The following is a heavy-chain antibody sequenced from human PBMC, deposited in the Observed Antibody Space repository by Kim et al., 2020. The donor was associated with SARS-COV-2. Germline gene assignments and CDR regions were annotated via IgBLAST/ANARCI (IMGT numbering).Heavy chain of an antibody. CDR1: GYTFTGYY. D-gene: IGHD3-22*01. V-gene: IGHV1-2*05. CDR3: ARGSFDYYDISGYYHFDF. CDR2: INPNSGGT. Sequence: ASVKVSCKASGYTFTGYYMHWVRQAPGQGLEWMGRINPNSGGTNYAQKFQGRVTMTRDTSISTAYMELSRLRSDDTVVYYCARGSFDYYDISGYYHFDFWGQRTLVTVPS. J-gene: IGHJ4*02.